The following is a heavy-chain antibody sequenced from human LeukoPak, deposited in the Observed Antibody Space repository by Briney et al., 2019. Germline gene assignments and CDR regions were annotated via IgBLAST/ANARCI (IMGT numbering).Heavy chain of an antibody. CDR1: GFTVSSNY. Sequence: GGSLRLSCAASGFTVSSNYMSWVRQAPGKGLEWVSVIYSGGSTYYADSVKGRFTISRDNSKNTLYLQMNSLRAEDTAVYYCARETVTAIDGYYYYYMDVWGKGTTVTVSS. J-gene: IGHJ6*03. V-gene: IGHV3-66*01. D-gene: IGHD4-11*01. CDR2: IYSGGST. CDR3: ARETVTAIDGYYYYYMDV.